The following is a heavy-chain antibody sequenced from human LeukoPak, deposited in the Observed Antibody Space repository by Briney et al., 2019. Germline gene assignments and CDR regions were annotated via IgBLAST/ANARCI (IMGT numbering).Heavy chain of an antibody. CDR3: AREGRYGDYGDY. J-gene: IGHJ4*02. D-gene: IGHD4-17*01. Sequence: ASVKVSCKTSGYTFTSYTIHWVRQAPGQRLEWMGWISTGNDNAKYSLEFQGRVTITRDTSASTAYMELNSLRSEDTAVYFCAREGRYGDYGDYWGQGTLVTVSS. CDR2: ISTGNDNA. V-gene: IGHV1-3*04. CDR1: GYTFTSYT.